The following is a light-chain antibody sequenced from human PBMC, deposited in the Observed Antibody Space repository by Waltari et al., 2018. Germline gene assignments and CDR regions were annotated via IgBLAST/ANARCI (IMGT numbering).Light chain of an antibody. CDR1: SSNIGSTS. J-gene: IGLJ3*02. Sequence: QSVLTQPPSASGTPGQSVTISCSGRSSNIGSTSVNWYQQLPGSAPKLLIYNDEHRPSGVPDRFSGSKSGTSASLAISGLQSEDEADYYCAAWDDSLNGWVFGGGTKLTVL. V-gene: IGLV1-44*01. CDR2: NDE. CDR3: AAWDDSLNGWV.